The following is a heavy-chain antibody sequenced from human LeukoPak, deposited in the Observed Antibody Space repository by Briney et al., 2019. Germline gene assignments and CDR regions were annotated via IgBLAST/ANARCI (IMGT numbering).Heavy chain of an antibody. CDR2: ISYDGSNK. Sequence: PGGSLRLSCAASGFTFSSYAMHWVRQAPGKGLEWVAVISYDGSNKYYADSVKGRFTISRDNSKNTLYLQMNSLRAEDTAVYYCARGPRHDYSNYADYWGQGTLVTVSS. CDR1: GFTFSSYA. D-gene: IGHD4-11*01. V-gene: IGHV3-30-3*01. J-gene: IGHJ4*02. CDR3: ARGPRHDYSNYADY.